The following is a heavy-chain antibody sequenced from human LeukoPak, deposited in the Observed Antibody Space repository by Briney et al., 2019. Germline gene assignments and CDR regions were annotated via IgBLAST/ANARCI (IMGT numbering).Heavy chain of an antibody. CDR3: ARGTYYYDSSGYLDY. D-gene: IGHD3-22*01. Sequence: GGSLRLSCAASGFTFSSYAMHWVRQAPGKGLGWVAVISYDGSNKYYADSVKGRFTISRDNSKNTLYLQMNSLRAEDTAVYYCARGTYYYDSSGYLDYWGQGTLVTVSS. J-gene: IGHJ4*02. CDR1: GFTFSSYA. CDR2: ISYDGSNK. V-gene: IGHV3-30*04.